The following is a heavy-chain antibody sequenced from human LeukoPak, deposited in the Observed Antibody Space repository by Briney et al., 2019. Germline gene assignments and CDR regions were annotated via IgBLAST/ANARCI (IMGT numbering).Heavy chain of an antibody. Sequence: SETLSLTCTVSGGTISSYYWSWIRQPPGKGLEWIGYIYYSRSTNYNPSLKSRATISVDTSKNQFSLKLSSETAADTAVYYCARDTEATGTAPYGMDVWGKGTTVTVSS. CDR3: ARDTEATGTAPYGMDV. V-gene: IGHV4-59*01. CDR1: GGTISSYY. J-gene: IGHJ6*04. CDR2: IYYSRST. D-gene: IGHD1-1*01.